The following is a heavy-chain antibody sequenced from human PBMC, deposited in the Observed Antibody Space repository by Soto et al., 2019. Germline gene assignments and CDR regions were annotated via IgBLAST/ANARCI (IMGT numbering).Heavy chain of an antibody. J-gene: IGHJ3*02. V-gene: IGHV4-59*01. CDR2: IYYSGST. CDR3: ARAGQQLVPSAFDI. CDR1: GGSISSYY. D-gene: IGHD6-13*01. Sequence: SETLSLTCTVSGGSISSYYWSWFRQPPGKGLEWIGYIYYSGSTNYNPSLKSRVTISVDTSKNQFSLKLSSVTAADTAVYYCARAGQQLVPSAFDIWGQGTMVT.